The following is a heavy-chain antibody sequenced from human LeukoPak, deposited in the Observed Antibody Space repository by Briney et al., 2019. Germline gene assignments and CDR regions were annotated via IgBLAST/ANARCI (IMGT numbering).Heavy chain of an antibody. Sequence: PSETLSLTCAVYGGSFSGYYWSWIRQPPGKGLEWIGEINHSGSTNYNPSLKSRVTISVDTSKNQFSLKLSSVTAADTAVYYCARQAEWELPSYNWFDPWGQGTLVTVSS. CDR2: INHSGST. V-gene: IGHV4-34*01. CDR3: ARQAEWELPSYNWFDP. J-gene: IGHJ5*02. D-gene: IGHD1-26*01. CDR1: GGSFSGYY.